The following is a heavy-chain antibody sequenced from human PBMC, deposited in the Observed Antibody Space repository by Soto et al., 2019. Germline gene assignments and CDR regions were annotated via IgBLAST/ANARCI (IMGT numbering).Heavy chain of an antibody. CDR3: ARQRGFGDLFDS. V-gene: IGHV4-59*01. Sequence: PSETLSLTCSVSGASISRYYWTWIRQTPGKGLEWIGYIYSSGDTNYNPSLKSRVTISVDTSKNQFSLKLSSVTAADTAVYYCARQRGFGDLFDSWGQGTLVTVSS. CDR1: GASISRYY. J-gene: IGHJ5*01. CDR2: IYSSGDT. D-gene: IGHD3-10*01.